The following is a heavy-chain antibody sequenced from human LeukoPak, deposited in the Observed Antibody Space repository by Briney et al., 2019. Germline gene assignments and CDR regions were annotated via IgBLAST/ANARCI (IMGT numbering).Heavy chain of an antibody. J-gene: IGHJ6*03. D-gene: IGHD5-24*01. CDR2: IHYSGST. CDR1: GLTVSNNY. Sequence: LRPSCAAAGLTVSNNYMSCIRPPPGNGLEWIGYIHYSGSTNYNPSLKSRVTISVDTSKNQFSLKLSSVTAADTAVYYCARVQRWLQPLYYYYYMDVWGKGTTVTVSS. CDR3: ARVQRWLQPLYYYYYMDV. V-gene: IGHV4-59*02.